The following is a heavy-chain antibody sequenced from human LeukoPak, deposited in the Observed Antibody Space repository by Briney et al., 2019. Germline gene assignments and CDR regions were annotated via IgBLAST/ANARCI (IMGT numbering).Heavy chain of an antibody. V-gene: IGHV1-24*01. CDR3: AREGLDY. J-gene: IGHJ4*02. CDR2: FDPEDGET. Sequence: ASVKVSCKVSGYTLTELSMHWVRQAPGKGLEWMGGFDPEDGETIYAQRFQGRVTITTDSSTSTAYMELSSLRSEDTAVYYCAREGLDYWGQGTLVTVSS. CDR1: GYTLTELS.